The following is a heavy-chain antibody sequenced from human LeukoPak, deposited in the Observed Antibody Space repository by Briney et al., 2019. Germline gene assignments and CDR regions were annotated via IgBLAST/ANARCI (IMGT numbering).Heavy chain of an antibody. D-gene: IGHD1-14*01. CDR2: IYYSGST. CDR3: VLGWPDGFDY. Sequence: SETLSLTCTVSGGSISSYYWSWIRQPPGKGLEWIGYIYYSGSTNYNPSLKSRVTISVDTSKNQFSLKLSSVTAADTAVYYCVLGWPDGFDYWGQGTLVTVSS. J-gene: IGHJ4*02. CDR1: GGSISSYY. V-gene: IGHV4-59*08.